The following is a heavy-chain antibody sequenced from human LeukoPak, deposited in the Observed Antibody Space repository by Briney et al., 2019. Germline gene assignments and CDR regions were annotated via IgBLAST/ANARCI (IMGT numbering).Heavy chain of an antibody. V-gene: IGHV4-34*01. Sequence: LTGEEHRGAKGGNYRRWTHQQKRRGLEWIGEINHSGSINYNPSLKSRVTISVDTSKNQFSLKLSSVTAADTAVYYCARDDTIFGWHYWGQGTLVTVSS. CDR2: INHSGSI. CDR3: ARDDTIFGWHY. D-gene: IGHD3-3*01. J-gene: IGHJ4*02. CDR1: RGAKGGNY.